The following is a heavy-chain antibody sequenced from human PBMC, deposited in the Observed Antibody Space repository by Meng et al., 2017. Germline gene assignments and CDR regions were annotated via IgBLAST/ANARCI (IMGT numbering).Heavy chain of an antibody. J-gene: IGHJ4*02. CDR1: GGSFRGDY. Sequence: QGQVRQAGAGLLKPSVTLSLTCAVYGGSFRGDYWSWIRQPPGKGLEWMGEINHSGNTNYNPSIKSRVTISVDTSKNQFSLKLSSVTGADTAVYYCARVGKVVTAPLTYWGQGTLVTVSS. CDR2: INHSGNT. V-gene: IGHV4-34*01. D-gene: IGHD2-21*02. CDR3: ARVGKVVTAPLTY.